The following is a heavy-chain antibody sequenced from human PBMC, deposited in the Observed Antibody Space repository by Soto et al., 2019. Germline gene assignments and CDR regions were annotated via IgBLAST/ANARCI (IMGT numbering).Heavy chain of an antibody. J-gene: IGHJ6*02. Sequence: APVKVSCQESGYTLTELSMNWVRQAPGKGLEWMGGFDPEDGETIYAQKFQGRVTMTEDTSTDTAYMELSSLRSEDTAVYYCATGREGYNAGYYYGMDVWGQGTTVTVSS. CDR1: GYTLTELS. V-gene: IGHV1-24*01. CDR3: ATGREGYNAGYYYGMDV. D-gene: IGHD1-1*01. CDR2: FDPEDGET.